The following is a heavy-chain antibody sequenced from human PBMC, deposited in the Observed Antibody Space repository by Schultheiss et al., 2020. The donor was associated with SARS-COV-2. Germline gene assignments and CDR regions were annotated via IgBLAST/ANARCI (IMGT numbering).Heavy chain of an antibody. D-gene: IGHD6-19*01. CDR1: EFTFSSYS. CDR2: ISVSGDST. Sequence: GGSLRLSCEASEFTFSSYSMNWVRQAPGKGLEWVSAISVSGDSTYYADSVKGRFTVSRDNSKNTLYLQMNSLRAEDTAVYYCAKGKDPIAVAAAFDIWGQGTMVTVSS. V-gene: IGHV3-23*01. CDR3: AKGKDPIAVAAAFDI. J-gene: IGHJ3*02.